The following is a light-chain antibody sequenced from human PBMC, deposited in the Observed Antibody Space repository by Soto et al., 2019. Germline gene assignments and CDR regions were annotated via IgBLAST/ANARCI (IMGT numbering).Light chain of an antibody. V-gene: IGLV2-14*01. Sequence: QSALTQPASVSGSPGQSITISCTGTSSDVGAYNSVSWYQQHPGKAPKLIIYDVSTRPSGISDRFSGSKSGNTASLTISGLQAEDESDYHCSSYTTSVTYVFATGTKLTVL. J-gene: IGLJ1*01. CDR2: DVS. CDR3: SSYTTSVTYV. CDR1: SSDVGAYNS.